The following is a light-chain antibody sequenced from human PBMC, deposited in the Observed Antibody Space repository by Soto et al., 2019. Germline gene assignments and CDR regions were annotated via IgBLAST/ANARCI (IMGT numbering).Light chain of an antibody. V-gene: IGKV3-15*01. J-gene: IGKJ2*01. CDR3: QQYNNWPPYT. CDR2: AAS. Sequence: EIVMTQSPATLSVSPGERATLSCRASQSVSSNLAWYQQKTGQAPRLLIYAASTRATGVPARFSGTGSGTEFTLTISSLQSEDFAVYYRQQYNNWPPYTFGQGTKLEIK. CDR1: QSVSSN.